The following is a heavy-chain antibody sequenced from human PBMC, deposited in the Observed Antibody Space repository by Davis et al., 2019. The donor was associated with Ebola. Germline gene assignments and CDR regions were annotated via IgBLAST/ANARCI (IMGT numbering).Heavy chain of an antibody. Sequence: GSLRLSCAASGFTVSSNYMNWVRQAPGKGLEWVAYISGGYTYYAESVKGRFTISRDSAKDSLYLHMDSLRDDDTAVYYCARVYNWGFDFWGQGTLVTVSS. CDR3: ARVYNWGFDF. J-gene: IGHJ4*02. CDR1: GFTVSSNY. D-gene: IGHD1-20*01. V-gene: IGHV3-48*02. CDR2: ISGGYT.